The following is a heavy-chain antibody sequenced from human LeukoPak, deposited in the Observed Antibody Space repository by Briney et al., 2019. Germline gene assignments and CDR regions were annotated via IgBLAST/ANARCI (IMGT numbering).Heavy chain of an antibody. CDR3: AAYQGGWYYYYGMDV. V-gene: IGHV3-30*04. D-gene: IGHD6-19*01. J-gene: IGHJ6*02. Sequence: GGSLRLSCAASGFTFSSYAMHWVRQAPGKGLEWVAVISSDGSNKYYADSVKGRFTISRDNSKNTLYLQMNSLRAEDTAVYYCAAYQGGWYYYYGMDVWGQGTTVTVSS. CDR1: GFTFSSYA. CDR2: ISSDGSNK.